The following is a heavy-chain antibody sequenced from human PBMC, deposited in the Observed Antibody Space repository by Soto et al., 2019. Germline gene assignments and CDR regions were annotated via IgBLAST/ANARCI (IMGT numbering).Heavy chain of an antibody. V-gene: IGHV4-31*03. D-gene: IGHD2-21*02. CDR2: IYYSGST. J-gene: IGHJ3*02. CDR1: GGSISSGGYY. Sequence: SETLSLTCTVSGGSISSGGYYWSWIRQHPGKGLEWIGYIYYSGSTYYNPSLKSRVTISVDTSKNQFSLKLSSVTAADTAVYYCARDGYCGGDCYSDAFDIWGQGTMVTVS. CDR3: ARDGYCGGDCYSDAFDI.